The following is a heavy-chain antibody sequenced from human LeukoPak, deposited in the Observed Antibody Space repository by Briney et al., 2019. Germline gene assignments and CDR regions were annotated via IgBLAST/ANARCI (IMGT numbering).Heavy chain of an antibody. CDR3: AKGSGSYYLSAFDI. Sequence: LSGGSLRLSCAASGFTFSSYAMSWVRQAPGKGLEWGSAISGSGGSTYYADSVKGRFTISRDNSKNTLYLQMNSLRAEDTAVYYCAKGSGSYYLSAFDIWGQGTMVTVSS. CDR2: ISGSGGST. J-gene: IGHJ3*02. CDR1: GFTFSSYA. D-gene: IGHD1-26*01. V-gene: IGHV3-23*01.